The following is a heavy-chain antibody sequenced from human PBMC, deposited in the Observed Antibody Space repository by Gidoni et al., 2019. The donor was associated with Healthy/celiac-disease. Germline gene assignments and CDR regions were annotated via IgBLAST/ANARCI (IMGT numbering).Heavy chain of an antibody. D-gene: IGHD5-12*01. CDR3: AKDNGYNPNWFDP. Sequence: EVQLFESGGGLVQPGGSLRLSCAASGFPLSSYAMSWVCQAPGKGLEWVSAIRGSGGSTYYADSVKGRFTISRDNTKNTLYLKMNSLRAEDTAVYDCAKDNGYNPNWFDPWGQGTLVTVSS. CDR1: GFPLSSYA. V-gene: IGHV3-23*01. J-gene: IGHJ5*02. CDR2: IRGSGGST.